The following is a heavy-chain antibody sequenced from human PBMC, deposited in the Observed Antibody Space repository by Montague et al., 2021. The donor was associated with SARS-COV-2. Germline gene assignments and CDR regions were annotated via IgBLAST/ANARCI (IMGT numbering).Heavy chain of an antibody. CDR2: ISYDGSHQ. D-gene: IGHD6-13*01. J-gene: IGHJ6*02. V-gene: IGHV3-30*04. CDR3: ARVYGSRWPPNYAMDV. CDR1: AFTFTSYS. Sequence: SLRLSCAASAFTFTSYSLHWVRQAPGQGLEWVAIISYDGSHQYYAASVKGRFTISRDNSKNTVYLQMTSLRPEDTAVYYCARVYGSRWPPNYAMDVWGQGTTVTVSS.